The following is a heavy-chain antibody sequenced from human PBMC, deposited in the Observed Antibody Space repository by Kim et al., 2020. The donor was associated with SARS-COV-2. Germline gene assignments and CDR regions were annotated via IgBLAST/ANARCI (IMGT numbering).Heavy chain of an antibody. Sequence: YPSSVQGQFTISREKAKSSLYLQMNSLRAGDTAVYYCARGSVTSYYYYMDVWGKGTTVTVSS. V-gene: IGHV3-13*03. CDR3: ARGSVTSYYYYMDV. D-gene: IGHD4-4*01. J-gene: IGHJ6*03.